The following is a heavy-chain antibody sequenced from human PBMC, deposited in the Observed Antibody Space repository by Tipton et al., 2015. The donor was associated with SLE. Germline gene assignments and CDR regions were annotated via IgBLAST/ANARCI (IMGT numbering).Heavy chain of an antibody. Sequence: LRLSCTVSGGSISSYYWSWIRQPPGKGLEWIGYIYYSGSTNYNPSLKSRVTISVDTSKNQFSLKLSSVTAADTAVYYCARGYLRSSWTVDYFDHWGQGTLVTVSS. D-gene: IGHD6-13*01. J-gene: IGHJ4*02. CDR1: GGSISSYY. CDR3: ARGYLRSSWTVDYFDH. V-gene: IGHV4-59*01. CDR2: IYYSGST.